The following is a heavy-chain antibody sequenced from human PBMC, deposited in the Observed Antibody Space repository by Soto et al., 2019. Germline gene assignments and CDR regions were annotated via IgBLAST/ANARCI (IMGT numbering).Heavy chain of an antibody. D-gene: IGHD3-22*01. CDR3: ARDSDDSSGYYLLGVYYFDY. CDR2: ISSSSSTI. V-gene: IGHV3-48*01. Sequence: PGGSLRLSCAASGFTFSSYSMNWVRQAPGKGLECVSYISSSSSTIYYADSVKGRFTISRDNAKNSLYLQMNSLRAEDTAVYYCARDSDDSSGYYLLGVYYFDYWGQGTLVTVSS. CDR1: GFTFSSYS. J-gene: IGHJ4*02.